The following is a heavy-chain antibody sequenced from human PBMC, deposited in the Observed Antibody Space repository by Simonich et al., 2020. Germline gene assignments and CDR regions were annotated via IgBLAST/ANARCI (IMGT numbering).Heavy chain of an antibody. CDR1: GFTFSSYW. J-gene: IGHJ4*02. V-gene: IGHV3-7*01. Sequence: EVQLVESGGGLVQPGGSLRLSCAASGFTFSSYWMSWVRQAPGKGLEWMANIKQDGGEKYYWDSVKGRFTISRDNAKNSLYLQMNRLRAEDTAVYYCARDREVYGSGSYYNYWGQGTLVTVSS. CDR3: ARDREVYGSGSYYNY. CDR2: IKQDGGEK. D-gene: IGHD3-10*01.